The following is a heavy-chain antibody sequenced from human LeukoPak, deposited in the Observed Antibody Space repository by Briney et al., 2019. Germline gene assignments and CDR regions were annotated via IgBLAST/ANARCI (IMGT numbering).Heavy chain of an antibody. V-gene: IGHV3-7*01. J-gene: IGHJ4*02. CDR1: GFTFSSYW. D-gene: IGHD6-13*01. Sequence: GGSLRLSCAASGFTFSSYWMSWVRQAPGKGLEWVANIKQDGSEKYYVDSVKGRFTISRDNAKNSLYLQMNSLRAEDTAVYYCAGDNGYSSSWYDYWGQGTLVTVSS. CDR3: AGDNGYSSSWYDY. CDR2: IKQDGSEK.